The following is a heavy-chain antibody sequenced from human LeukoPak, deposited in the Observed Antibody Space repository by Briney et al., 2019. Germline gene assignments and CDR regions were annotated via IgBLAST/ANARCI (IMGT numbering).Heavy chain of an antibody. CDR3: AKDLPDYGDYIEGY. CDR1: GFTFSSFG. Sequence: GGSLRLSCAASGFTFSSFGMSWVRQAPGKGLEWVSTISGSGSIIDYADSVKGRFTFSRHNSRNMVYLQMNSLRAEDTAVYYCAKDLPDYGDYIEGYWGQGTLVTVSS. J-gene: IGHJ4*02. V-gene: IGHV3-23*01. D-gene: IGHD4-17*01. CDR2: ISGSGSII.